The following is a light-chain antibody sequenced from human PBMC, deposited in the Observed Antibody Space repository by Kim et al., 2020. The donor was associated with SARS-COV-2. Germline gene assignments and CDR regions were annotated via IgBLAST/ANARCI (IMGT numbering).Light chain of an antibody. CDR2: RVT. V-gene: IGLV2-11*01. CDR1: SSDVGGYNY. CDR3: CSYAGSYTL. Sequence: QSALTQSRSVSGSPGQSVTISCTGTSSDVGGYNYVSWYQQHPGKVPKLIIYRVTERPSGVPDRFSGSKSGNTASLTISGLQAEDEADYYCCSYAGSYTLFGGGTQLTVL. J-gene: IGLJ2*01.